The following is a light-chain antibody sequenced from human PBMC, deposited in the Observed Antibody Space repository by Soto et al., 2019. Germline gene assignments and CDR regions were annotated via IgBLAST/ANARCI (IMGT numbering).Light chain of an antibody. CDR1: LGIRND. CDR2: GAS. J-gene: IGKJ4*01. V-gene: IGKV1-6*02. Sequence: AIQLTQSPSALSASVGDRVTITCRASLGIRNDLGWYQQKPGEAPGLLVYGASTLQSGVPSRFSGSGSGTEFTLTISSLQLEDFGTYYCLQDYNYPLTFGGGTRLEI. CDR3: LQDYNYPLT.